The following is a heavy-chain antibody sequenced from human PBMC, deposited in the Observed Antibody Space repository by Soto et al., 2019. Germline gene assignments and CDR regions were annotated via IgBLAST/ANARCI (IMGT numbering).Heavy chain of an antibody. CDR3: VAEGGLAGTTPGDAFDI. V-gene: IGHV3-30*04. CDR1: RFTFNNNV. J-gene: IGHJ3*02. D-gene: IGHD1-1*01. CDR2: RANDGSYI. Sequence: QVQLVESGGGVVQPGRSLRLSCAASRFTFNNNVLHWVRQAPGKGLEWVALRANDGSYIYYADSVKGRFTISRDDSKNRLFLQMNSMTAEDTAVYFCVAEGGLAGTTPGDAFDIWGQGTMVTVSS.